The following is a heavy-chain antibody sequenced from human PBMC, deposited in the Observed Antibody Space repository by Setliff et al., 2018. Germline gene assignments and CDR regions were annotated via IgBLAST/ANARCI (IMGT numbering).Heavy chain of an antibody. J-gene: IGHJ4*02. V-gene: IGHV4-59*13. CDR1: GGSIDSSF. Sequence: PSETLSLTCTVSGGSIDSSFWNWIRQSPEKGLEWIGYKSTRGDTNSNPSLRSRLTMSLDTSRSQFSLKLTSVTAADTAVYYCARHLWGRYMAESSDYFNYWGQGSLVTVSS. D-gene: IGHD3-3*02. CDR3: ARHLWGRYMAESSDYFNY. CDR2: KSTRGDT.